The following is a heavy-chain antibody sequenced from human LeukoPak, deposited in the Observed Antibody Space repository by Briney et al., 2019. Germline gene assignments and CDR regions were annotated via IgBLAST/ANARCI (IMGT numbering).Heavy chain of an antibody. J-gene: IGHJ2*01. CDR3: ARVYDYGERKYWYFDL. CDR2: INWNGGST. Sequence: RPGGSLRLSCAASGFTFDDYGMSLARQAPGKGLEWVSGINWNGGSTGYADSVKGRFTISRDNAKNSLYLQMNSLRAEDTALYYCARVYDYGERKYWYFDLWGRGTLVTVSS. V-gene: IGHV3-20*04. D-gene: IGHD4-17*01. CDR1: GFTFDDYG.